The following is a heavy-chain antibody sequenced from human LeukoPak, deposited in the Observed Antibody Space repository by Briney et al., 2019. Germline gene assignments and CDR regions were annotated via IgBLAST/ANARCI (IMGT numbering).Heavy chain of an antibody. V-gene: IGHV1-8*01. CDR2: MNPNRGNT. CDR1: GYTFTSYD. D-gene: IGHD2-8*01. Sequence: ASVKVFCKASGYTFTSYDINWVRQATGQGLEWMGWMNPNRGNTGYAQKFQDSVTMTRNTSISTAYMEQSSLRCEDAAVYYCASGLSLMGIDYWGQGPLGTVSS. J-gene: IGHJ4*02. CDR3: ASGLSLMGIDY.